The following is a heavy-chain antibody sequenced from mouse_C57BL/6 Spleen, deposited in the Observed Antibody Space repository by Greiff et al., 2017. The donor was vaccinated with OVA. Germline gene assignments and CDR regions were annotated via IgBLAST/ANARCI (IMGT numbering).Heavy chain of an antibody. D-gene: IGHD1-1*01. J-gene: IGHJ2*01. CDR2: INPSTGGT. CDR1: GYSFTGYY. CDR3: ARYYYGSSYEYYFDY. Sequence: VQLQQSGPELVKPGASVKISCKASGYSFTGYYMNWVKQSPEKSLEWIGEINPSTGGTTYNQKFKAKATLTVDKSSSTAYMQLKSLTSEDSAVYYCARYYYGSSYEYYFDYWGQGTTLTVSS. V-gene: IGHV1-42*01.